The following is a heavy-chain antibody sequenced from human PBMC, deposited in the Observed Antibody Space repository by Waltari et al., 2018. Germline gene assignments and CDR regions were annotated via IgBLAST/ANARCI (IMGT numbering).Heavy chain of an antibody. CDR2: INHSGTT. CDR1: GGSFSGYY. Sequence: QVQLQQWGAGLLKPSETLSLTCAVYGGSFSGYYWSWIRQPPGKGLEWIGEINHSGTTHYNPSLQIRVTISVDTSKNQFSLKLSSVTAADTAVYYCARAGRSYDYVWGSYRPYFDYWGQGTLVTVSS. J-gene: IGHJ4*02. V-gene: IGHV4-34*01. D-gene: IGHD3-16*02. CDR3: ARAGRSYDYVWGSYRPYFDY.